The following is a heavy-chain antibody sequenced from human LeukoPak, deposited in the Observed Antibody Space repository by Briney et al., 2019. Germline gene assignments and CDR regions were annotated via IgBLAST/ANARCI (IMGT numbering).Heavy chain of an antibody. D-gene: IGHD3-9*01. CDR2: ISGSGGST. V-gene: IGHV3-23*01. CDR3: AKPSEAYYDILTGYSDGGYFDY. Sequence: GGSLRLSCAASGFTFSSYGMSWVRQAPGKGLEWASAISGSGGSTYYADSVKGRFTISRDNSKNTLYLQMNSLRAEDTAVYYCAKPSEAYYDILTGYSDGGYFDYWGQGTLVTVSS. J-gene: IGHJ4*02. CDR1: GFTFSSYG.